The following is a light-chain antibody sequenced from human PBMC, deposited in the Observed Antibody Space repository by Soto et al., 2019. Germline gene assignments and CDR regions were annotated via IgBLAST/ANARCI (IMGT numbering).Light chain of an antibody. CDR3: SSYGGFNNVL. CDR2: EVS. J-gene: IGLJ2*01. V-gene: IGLV2-14*01. CDR1: SSDVGGYNY. Sequence: QSALTQPASVSGSPGQSITISCTGTSSDVGGYNYVSWYQQHPGKAPKLMIYEVSNRPSGVSNRFSGSKSGNTASLTVSGLQTEDEADYYCSSYGGFNNVLFGGGTKVTVL.